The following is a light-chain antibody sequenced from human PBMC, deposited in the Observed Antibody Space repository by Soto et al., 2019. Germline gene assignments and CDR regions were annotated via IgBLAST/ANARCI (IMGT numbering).Light chain of an antibody. Sequence: QSALTQPASRSGSPGQSITISCTGTSSDIGGYNYISWYQQLPGKAPKFIIYDVRNRPSGVSNRFSGSRSGNTASLTISGLQAEDEADYYCSSYTSSSTVIFGGGTKLTVL. CDR2: DVR. J-gene: IGLJ2*01. V-gene: IGLV2-14*01. CDR1: SSDIGGYNY. CDR3: SSYTSSSTVI.